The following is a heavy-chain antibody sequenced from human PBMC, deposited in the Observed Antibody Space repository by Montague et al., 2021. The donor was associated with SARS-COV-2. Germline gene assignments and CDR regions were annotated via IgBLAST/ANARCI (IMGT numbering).Heavy chain of an antibody. D-gene: IGHD1-26*01. V-gene: IGHV6-1*01. Sequence: XAISGDSVARNRAGWNWVRQSPSRGLEWLGGTYYRSKWYNDYAVSVKSRITINPDTSKNQISLQLNSVTPEDTAVYYCARTSAPSDYWGQGTLVTVSS. CDR2: TYYRSKWYN. CDR3: ARTSAPSDY. J-gene: IGHJ4*02. CDR1: GDSVARNRAG.